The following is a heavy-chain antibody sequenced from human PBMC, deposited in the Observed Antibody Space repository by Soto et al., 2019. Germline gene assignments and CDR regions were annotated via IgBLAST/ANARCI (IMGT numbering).Heavy chain of an antibody. Sequence: PSETLSLTCAVSGGSISSGGYSWSWIRQPPGKGLEWIGYMYHSGSTYYNPSLKSRVTISIDRSKNQFSLKLSSVTAADTAVYYCARGYYDSSGYQPPGYWGQGTLVTVSS. CDR2: MYHSGST. V-gene: IGHV4-30-2*01. CDR1: GGSISSGGYS. CDR3: ARGYYDSSGYQPPGY. D-gene: IGHD3-22*01. J-gene: IGHJ4*02.